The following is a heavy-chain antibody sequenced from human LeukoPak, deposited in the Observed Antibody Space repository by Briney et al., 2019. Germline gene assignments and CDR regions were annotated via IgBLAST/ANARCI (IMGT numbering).Heavy chain of an antibody. CDR3: ARDWAMVRGPRPYYYMDV. CDR2: IYYSGST. V-gene: IGHV4-59*01. J-gene: IGHJ6*03. Sequence: PSETLSLTCTASGGSISSYYRSWIRQPPGQGLKRIGYIYYSGSTNYNPSLKSRVTISVDTSQNQFSLKLSSVTAADTAVYYCARDWAMVRGPRPYYYMDVWGKGTTVTVSS. D-gene: IGHD3-10*01. CDR1: GGSISSYY.